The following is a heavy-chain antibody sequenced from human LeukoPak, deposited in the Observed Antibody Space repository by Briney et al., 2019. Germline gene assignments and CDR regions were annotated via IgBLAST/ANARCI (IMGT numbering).Heavy chain of an antibody. D-gene: IGHD6-19*01. CDR1: GGSFSGYY. CDR2: INHSGST. V-gene: IGHV4-34*01. Sequence: PSETLSFTCAVYGGSFSGYYWSWIRQPPGKGLEWIGEINHSGSTNYNPSLKSRVTISVDTSKNQFSLKLSSVTAADTAVYYCARVSIAVAGTGIDYWGQGTLVTVSS. CDR3: ARVSIAVAGTGIDY. J-gene: IGHJ4*02.